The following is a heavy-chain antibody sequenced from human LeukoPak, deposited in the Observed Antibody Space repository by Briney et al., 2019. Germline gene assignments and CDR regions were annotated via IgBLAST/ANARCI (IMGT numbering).Heavy chain of an antibody. J-gene: IGHJ4*02. Sequence: PGGSLRLSCAASGFTFSTFAMVWVRQPPGKGLEWVSSIFPSGGEIHYADSVRGRFTISRDNSKNTLYLQMNSPRAEDSAVYYCAKAGAVVVVAAKFFDYWGQGTLVTVSS. V-gene: IGHV3-23*01. CDR3: AKAGAVVVVAAKFFDY. CDR2: IFPSGGEI. D-gene: IGHD2-15*01. CDR1: GFTFSTFA.